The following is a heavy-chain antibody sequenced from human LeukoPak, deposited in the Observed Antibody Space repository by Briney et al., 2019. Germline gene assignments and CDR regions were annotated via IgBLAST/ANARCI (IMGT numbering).Heavy chain of an antibody. D-gene: IGHD3-10*01. CDR1: GGTFSSYA. J-gene: IGHJ4*02. V-gene: IGHV1-69*04. CDR2: IIPILGIA. Sequence: GASVKVSCKASGGTFSSYAISWVRQAPGQGLEWMGRIIPILGIANYAQKFQGRVTITADKSTSTAYMELSSLRSEDTAVYYCAREHGSGSYYNPVDYWGQGTLVTVSS. CDR3: AREHGSGSYYNPVDY.